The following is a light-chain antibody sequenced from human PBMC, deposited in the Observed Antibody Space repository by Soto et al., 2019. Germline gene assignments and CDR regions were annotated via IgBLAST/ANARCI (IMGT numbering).Light chain of an antibody. J-gene: IGLJ2*01. CDR2: EGT. Sequence: QSALTQPASVSGSPEQSITISCTGTSSDVGAYNLVSWYQQHPGKAPRLIIYEGTKRPSGISHRFSGSKSDNTASLTISGLRAEDEAHYYCCSYTRSGTLSFGGGPSSPS. CDR3: CSYTRSGTLS. CDR1: SSDVGAYNL. V-gene: IGLV2-14*02.